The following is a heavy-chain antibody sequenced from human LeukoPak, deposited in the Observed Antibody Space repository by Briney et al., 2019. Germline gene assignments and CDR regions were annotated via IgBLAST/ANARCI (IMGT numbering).Heavy chain of an antibody. D-gene: IGHD3-22*01. J-gene: IGHJ4*02. CDR1: GFTFSSYT. CDR2: ISYDGSTK. Sequence: GGSLRLSCAASGFTFSSYTIHWVRQAPGKGLEWVAVISYDGSTKYNADSVKGRFTISRDNSKNTLYLQMNSLRPEDTAVYYCARGAEITMIEDYWGQGTLVTVSS. V-gene: IGHV3-30*04. CDR3: ARGAEITMIEDY.